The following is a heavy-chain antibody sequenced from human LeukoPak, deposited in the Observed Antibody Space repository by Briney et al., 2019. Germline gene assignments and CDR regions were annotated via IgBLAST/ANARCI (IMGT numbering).Heavy chain of an antibody. CDR1: GFSFSTYA. V-gene: IGHV3-23*01. CDR3: GKGRGTFGVGVNDY. Sequence: GGSLRLSCAASGFSFSTYAMAWVRQAPGKGLEWVSALNGRGINTYYADSVKGRFTISRDNSKNTLYLQMNSLRAEDTAVYYCGKGRGTFGVGVNDYGGERTLVTVSS. CDR2: LNGRGINT. D-gene: IGHD3-3*01. J-gene: IGHJ4*02.